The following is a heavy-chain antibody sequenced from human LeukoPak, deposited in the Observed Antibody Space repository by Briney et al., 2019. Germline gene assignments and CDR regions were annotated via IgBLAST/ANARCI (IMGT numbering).Heavy chain of an antibody. Sequence: QTGGSLRLSCAASGFTFSSYAMSWVRQAPGKGLEWVSAISGSGGSTYYADSVKGRFTISRDNSKNTLYLQMNSLRAEDTAVYYCAKVEGNPRPQWLGPFDYWGQGTLVTVSS. J-gene: IGHJ4*02. CDR1: GFTFSSYA. CDR2: ISGSGGST. D-gene: IGHD6-19*01. V-gene: IGHV3-23*01. CDR3: AKVEGNPRPQWLGPFDY.